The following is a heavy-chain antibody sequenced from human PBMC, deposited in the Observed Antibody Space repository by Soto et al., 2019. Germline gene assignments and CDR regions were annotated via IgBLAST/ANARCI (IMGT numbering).Heavy chain of an antibody. CDR1: GFTFSSYG. Sequence: SGGSLRLSCAASGFTFSSYGMHWVRQAPGKGLEWVAVISYDGSNKYYADSVKGRFTISRDNSKNTLYLQMNSLRAEDTAVYYCAPSLDFIAAAGRFDYWGQGTLVTVSS. D-gene: IGHD6-13*01. CDR2: ISYDGSNK. J-gene: IGHJ4*02. V-gene: IGHV3-30*03. CDR3: APSLDFIAAAGRFDY.